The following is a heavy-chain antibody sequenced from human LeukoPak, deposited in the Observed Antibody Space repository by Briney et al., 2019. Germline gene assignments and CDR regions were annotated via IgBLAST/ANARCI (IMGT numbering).Heavy chain of an antibody. D-gene: IGHD1-26*01. Sequence: GRSLRLSCAASGFTFSSYGMHWVRQAPGKGLEWVAVIWYDGSNKYYADSVKGRFTISRDNAKNSLYLQMNSLRAEDTAVYYCARSGIVGAEGDYWGQGTLVTVSS. V-gene: IGHV3-33*01. J-gene: IGHJ4*02. CDR3: ARSGIVGAEGDY. CDR1: GFTFSSYG. CDR2: IWYDGSNK.